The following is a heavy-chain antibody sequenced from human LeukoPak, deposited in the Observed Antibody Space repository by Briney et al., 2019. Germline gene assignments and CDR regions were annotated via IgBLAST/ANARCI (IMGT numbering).Heavy chain of an antibody. CDR2: ISAYNGNT. V-gene: IGHV1-18*01. CDR1: GYTFTSYA. D-gene: IGHD6-13*01. J-gene: IGHJ5*02. Sequence: GASVKVSCKASGYTFTSYAMNWVRQAPGQGLEWMGWISAYNGNTNYAQKLQGRVTMTRDTSISTAYMELSSLRSDDTAVYYCARDSGIAAASRVISWFDPWGQGTLVTVSS. CDR3: ARDSGIAAASRVISWFDP.